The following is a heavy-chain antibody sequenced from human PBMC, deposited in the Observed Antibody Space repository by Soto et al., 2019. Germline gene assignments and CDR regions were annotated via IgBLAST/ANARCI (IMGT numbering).Heavy chain of an antibody. CDR1: GFTFSSYV. CDR3: ANGVLRFLEWAYDAFDI. Sequence: PGGSLRLSCAASGFTFSSYVMHWVRQSPGKGLEWVAVISYDGSNKYYADSVKGRFTISRDNSKNTLYLQMNSLRAEDTAVYYCANGVLRFLEWAYDAFDIWGQGTMVTVSS. V-gene: IGHV3-30*18. CDR2: ISYDGSNK. J-gene: IGHJ3*02. D-gene: IGHD3-3*01.